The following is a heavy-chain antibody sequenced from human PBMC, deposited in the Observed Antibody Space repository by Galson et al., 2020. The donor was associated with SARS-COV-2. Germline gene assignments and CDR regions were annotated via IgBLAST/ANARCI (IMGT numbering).Heavy chain of an antibody. Sequence: GGSLRLSCAASGFTFDDYAMHWVRQAPGKGLEWVSGISWNSGSIGYADSVKGRFTISRDNAKNSLYLQMNSLRAEDTALYYCAKGPSSGHWYFDLWGRGTLVTVSS. CDR2: ISWNSGSI. V-gene: IGHV3-9*01. CDR1: GFTFDDYA. CDR3: AKGPSSGHWYFDL. D-gene: IGHD3-22*01. J-gene: IGHJ2*01.